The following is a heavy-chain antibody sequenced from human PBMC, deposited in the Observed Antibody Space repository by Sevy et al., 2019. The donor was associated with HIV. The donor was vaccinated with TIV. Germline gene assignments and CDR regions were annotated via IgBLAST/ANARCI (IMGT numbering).Heavy chain of an antibody. CDR1: GYSFTTYW. CDR3: ARLGFLGPSISARPRGKANWLDP. D-gene: IGHD6-6*01. J-gene: IGHJ5*02. Sequence: GESLKISCKGSGYSFTTYWIVWVRQMPGKGLEWMGIIYPGDSDVRYSPSFQGQVTISADRSFSTAYLQWSSLKASDTARYYCARLGFLGPSISARPRGKANWLDPWGQGTLVTVSS. CDR2: IYPGDSDV. V-gene: IGHV5-51*01.